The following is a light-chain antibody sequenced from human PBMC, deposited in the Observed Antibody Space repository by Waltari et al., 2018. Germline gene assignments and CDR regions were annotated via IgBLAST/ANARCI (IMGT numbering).Light chain of an antibody. CDR3: QSHDSSHYV. J-gene: IGLJ1*01. V-gene: IGLV1-40*01. CDR1: SSNIGAGYD. CDR2: AKT. Sequence: QSVLTQPPSVSGAPGQRVTISCTGSSSNIGAGYDVHWYQQLPGTAPKLLIYAKTKRPSGVPDRFSGSKSGTSASLAITGLQAEDEADYYCQSHDSSHYVFGTGTKVTVL.